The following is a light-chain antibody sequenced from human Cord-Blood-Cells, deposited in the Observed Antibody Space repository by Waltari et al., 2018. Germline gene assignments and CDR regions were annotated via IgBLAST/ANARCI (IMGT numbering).Light chain of an antibody. V-gene: IGLV2-14*03. Sequence: QSALTQPASVSGSPGQSITISCTGTSSDVGGYNYVSWYQQHPGKAPKLMIYDVINRPAGVSNRFSGSKSGNTASLTISGVQAEDEADYYCSSYTSSSTFYVFGTGTKVTVL. CDR2: DVI. J-gene: IGLJ1*01. CDR1: SSDVGGYNY. CDR3: SSYTSSSTFYV.